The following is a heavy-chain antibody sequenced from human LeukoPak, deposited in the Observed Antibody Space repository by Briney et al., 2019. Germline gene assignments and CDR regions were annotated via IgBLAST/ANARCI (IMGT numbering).Heavy chain of an antibody. Sequence: ASVKVSCKVSGYTLTELSMHWVRQAPGQGLEWMGWINPNSGGTNYAQKFLGRVTMTRDTSISTAYMELSRLRSDDTAVYYCARETSGVSAAGYFDYWGQGTLVTVSS. V-gene: IGHV1-2*02. CDR3: ARETSGVSAAGYFDY. CDR2: INPNSGGT. D-gene: IGHD2-2*01. J-gene: IGHJ4*02. CDR1: GYTLTELS.